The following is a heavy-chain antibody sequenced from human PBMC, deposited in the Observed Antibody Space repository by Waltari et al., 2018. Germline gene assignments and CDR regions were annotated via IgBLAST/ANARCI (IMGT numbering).Heavy chain of an antibody. CDR1: GFTFSSYE. Sequence: EVQLVESGGGLVQPVGSLRLSCAASGFTFSSYEMNWVRQAPGKGLEWVSYVSPSASPISNADSVKGRFTISRDNAKNSLYLQMNSLRAEDTAVYYCARVWGVTTSAHWGQGTLVTVSS. D-gene: IGHD3-22*01. CDR3: ARVWGVTTSAH. J-gene: IGHJ4*02. CDR2: VSPSASPI. V-gene: IGHV3-48*03.